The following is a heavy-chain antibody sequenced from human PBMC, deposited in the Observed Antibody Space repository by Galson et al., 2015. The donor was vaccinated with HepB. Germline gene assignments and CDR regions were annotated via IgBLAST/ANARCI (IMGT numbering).Heavy chain of an antibody. CDR3: ARGQTTVTTLDYYGMDV. J-gene: IGHJ6*02. V-gene: IGHV4-4*02. D-gene: IGHD4-17*01. CDR2: IYHSGST. Sequence: SETLSLTCAVSGGSISSSNWWSWVRQPPGKGLEWIGEIYHSGSTNYNPSLKSRVTISVDKSKNQFSLKLSSVTAADTAVYYCARGQTTVTTLDYYGMDVWGQGTTVTVSS. CDR1: GGSISSSNW.